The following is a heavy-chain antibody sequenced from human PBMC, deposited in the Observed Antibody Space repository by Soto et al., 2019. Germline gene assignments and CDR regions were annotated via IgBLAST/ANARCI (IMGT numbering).Heavy chain of an antibody. J-gene: IGHJ3*01. CDR1: GFTFSSYS. CDR2: ISFDETDK. V-gene: IGHV3-30-3*02. Sequence: QGQLVESGGGVVPPGMSLRLSCAPSGFTFSSYSMHWVRQAPGKGLQWLASISFDETDKYYAESVNGRFTISRYNSKNTLSLQMTSLRADDTAVYFCARGAGKHLWEDSFDVWGQGTLVTVSS. CDR3: ARGAGKHLWEDSFDV. D-gene: IGHD5-18*01.